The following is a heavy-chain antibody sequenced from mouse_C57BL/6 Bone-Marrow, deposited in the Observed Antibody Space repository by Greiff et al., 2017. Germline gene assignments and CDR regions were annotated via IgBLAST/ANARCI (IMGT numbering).Heavy chain of an antibody. CDR2: IDPEDGDT. D-gene: IGHD1-1*01. V-gene: IGHV14-1*01. CDR1: GFNIKDYY. CDR3: TTDYYGSSYVAWFAY. J-gene: IGHJ3*01. Sequence: EVQLQQSGAELVRPGASVKLSCTASGFNIKDYYMHWVKQRPEQGLVWIGRIDPEDGDTEYAPKFQGKATMTADTSSNTAYLQLSSLTSEDTAVYYCTTDYYGSSYVAWFAYWGQGTLVTVSA.